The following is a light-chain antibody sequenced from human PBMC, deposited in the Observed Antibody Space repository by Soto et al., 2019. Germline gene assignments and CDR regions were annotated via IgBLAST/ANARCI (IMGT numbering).Light chain of an antibody. CDR1: QSVSSY. V-gene: IGKV3-11*01. CDR3: KQRSNWPLT. CDR2: DAS. Sequence: EIVLTQSPATLSLSPGERATLSCRASQSVSSYLAWYQQKPDQAPRLLIYDASNRATGIPARFSGSGSGTDFTLTISSLEPDVFAVYYCKQRSNWPLTFGGGTKVDIK. J-gene: IGKJ4*01.